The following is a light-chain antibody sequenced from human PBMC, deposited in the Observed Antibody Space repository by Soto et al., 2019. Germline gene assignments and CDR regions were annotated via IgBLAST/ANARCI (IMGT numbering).Light chain of an antibody. CDR1: QSISSY. CDR3: QQSYSTPIT. J-gene: IGKJ5*01. V-gene: IGKV1-39*01. CDR2: AAS. Sequence: DIHMTQSHSTLSASVGYRVTITCRASQSISSYLNWYQQKPGKAPKLLIYAASSLQSGVPSRFSGSGSGTDFTLTISSLQPEDFATYYCQQSYSTPITFGQGTRLEIK.